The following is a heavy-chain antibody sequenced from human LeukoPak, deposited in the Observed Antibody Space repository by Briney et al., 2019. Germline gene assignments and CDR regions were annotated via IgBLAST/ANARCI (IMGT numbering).Heavy chain of an antibody. CDR2: INCDGSDT. D-gene: IGHD3-3*01. J-gene: IGHJ4*02. V-gene: IGHV3-74*01. CDR1: GFTFSSYW. Sequence: GGSLRLSCAASGFTFSSYWMHWVRQSPGKGLVWVSRINCDGSDTSYADSVRGRFTISRDNAKNTLFLQMNSLRAEDTAVYYCATDPYDFWSGYYTRYFDYWGQGTLVTVSS. CDR3: ATDPYDFWSGYYTRYFDY.